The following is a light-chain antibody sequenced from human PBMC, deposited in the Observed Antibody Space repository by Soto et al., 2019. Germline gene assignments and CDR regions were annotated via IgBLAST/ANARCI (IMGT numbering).Light chain of an antibody. Sequence: QSALTQPASVSGSPGQSITISCTGTSSDVGVSNFVSWYQQYPGKAPKLIIYEVSNRPSGVSNRFSGSKSGTSASLAITGLQAEDEADYYCQSYDSSLSGSVFGGGTKLTVL. CDR2: EVS. CDR1: SSDVGVSNF. V-gene: IGLV2-14*01. J-gene: IGLJ2*01. CDR3: QSYDSSLSGSV.